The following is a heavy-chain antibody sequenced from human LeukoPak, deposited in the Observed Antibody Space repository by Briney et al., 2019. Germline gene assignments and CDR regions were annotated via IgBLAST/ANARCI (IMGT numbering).Heavy chain of an antibody. J-gene: IGHJ4*02. Sequence: SETLSLTCTVSGASVGSAGYYWSWIRQPPGGGLEWIGYIYYIRNTNYSPSLKSRVTMSLDPSKNQFSLKLNSVTAADTAVYYCARTRSQSGSYRYYFGYWGQGTLVTVSS. CDR1: GASVGSAGYY. CDR2: IYYIRNT. CDR3: ARTRSQSGSYRYYFGY. V-gene: IGHV4-61*08. D-gene: IGHD3-16*02.